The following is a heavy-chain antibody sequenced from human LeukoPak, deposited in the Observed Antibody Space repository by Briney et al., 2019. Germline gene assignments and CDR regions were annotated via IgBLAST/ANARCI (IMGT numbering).Heavy chain of an antibody. CDR1: GFTFSSYS. J-gene: IGHJ4*02. CDR2: ISSSSSYI. Sequence: GGSLRLSCAASGFTFSSYSMNWVRQAPGKGLEWVSSISSSSSYIYYADSVKGRFTISRDNAKNSLYLQMNSLRAEDTAVYYCASEMEYYDILTGYSHYWGQGTLVTVSS. D-gene: IGHD3-9*01. V-gene: IGHV3-21*01. CDR3: ASEMEYYDILTGYSHY.